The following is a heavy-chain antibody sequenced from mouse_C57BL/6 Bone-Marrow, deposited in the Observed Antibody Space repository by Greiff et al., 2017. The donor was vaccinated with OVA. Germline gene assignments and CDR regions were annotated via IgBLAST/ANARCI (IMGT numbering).Heavy chain of an antibody. CDR1: GYSITSGYD. CDR2: ISYSGST. CDR3: ARSYYYGSSWFAY. D-gene: IGHD1-1*01. Sequence: EVKLMESGPGMVKPSQSLSLTCTVTGYSITSGYDWHWIRHFPGNKLEWMGYISYSGSTNYNPSLKSRISITHDTSKNHFFLKLNSVTTEDTATYYCARSYYYGSSWFAYWGQGTLVTVSA. J-gene: IGHJ3*01. V-gene: IGHV3-1*01.